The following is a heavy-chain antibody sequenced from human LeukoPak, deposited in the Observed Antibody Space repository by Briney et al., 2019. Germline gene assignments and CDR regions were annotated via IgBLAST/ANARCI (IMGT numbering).Heavy chain of an antibody. D-gene: IGHD2-2*01. CDR3: ARVYCSSTGCFAAY. V-gene: IGHV4-39*07. J-gene: IGHJ4*02. CDR2: IYYSGST. Sequence: PSETLSLTCTVSGGSLNGSSYYWGWLRQPPEKGLEWIGYIYYSGSTYYNPSLKSRVTISIDTSKNQFSLKLSSVTAADTAVYYCARVYCSSTGCFAAYWGQGTLVTVSS. CDR1: GGSLNGSSYY.